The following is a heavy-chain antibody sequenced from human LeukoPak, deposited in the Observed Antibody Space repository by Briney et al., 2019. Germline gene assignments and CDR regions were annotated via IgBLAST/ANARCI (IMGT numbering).Heavy chain of an antibody. D-gene: IGHD3-10*01. CDR1: GXTFSSYA. CDR2: IKSKTDGGTT. Sequence: GGSLRLSCAASGXTFSSYAMSWVRQAPGKGLEWVGRIKSKTDGGTTDYAAPVKGRFTISRDESKNTLYLQMNSLKTEDTAVYYCTTGITMVRGVIHLIDYWGQGTLVTVSS. CDR3: TTGITMVRGVIHLIDY. V-gene: IGHV3-15*01. J-gene: IGHJ4*02.